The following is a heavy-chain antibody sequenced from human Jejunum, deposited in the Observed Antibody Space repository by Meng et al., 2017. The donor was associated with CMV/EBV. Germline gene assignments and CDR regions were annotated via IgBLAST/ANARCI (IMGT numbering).Heavy chain of an antibody. V-gene: IGHV3-30*04. J-gene: IGHJ4*02. Sequence: FTFSNDAMYMVRRDPGKGLEWVAVISYDGRDKYYADSVKGRFTIFRDNSKNTLDLQMNSLRAEDTAVYFCARGRVSYTSWSSQGNWGQGALVTVSS. D-gene: IGHD2-2*02. CDR3: ARGRVSYTSWSSQGN. CDR1: FTFSNDA. CDR2: ISYDGRDK.